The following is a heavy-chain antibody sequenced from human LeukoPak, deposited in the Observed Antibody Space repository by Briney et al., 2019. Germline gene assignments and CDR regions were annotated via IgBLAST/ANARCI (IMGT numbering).Heavy chain of an antibody. CDR3: ARSGLGIDS. J-gene: IGHJ4*02. V-gene: IGHV6-1*01. Sequence: SQTLSLTRAISADSVSIKSAAWSWIRHSPSRGLEWLGRTYYRSKWYNEYAVSVRSRIIINPDTSKNQFSLQLKSVTPEDTAVYYCARSGLGIDSWGQGTLVTVSS. D-gene: IGHD7-27*01. CDR2: TYYRSKWYN. CDR1: ADSVSIKSAA.